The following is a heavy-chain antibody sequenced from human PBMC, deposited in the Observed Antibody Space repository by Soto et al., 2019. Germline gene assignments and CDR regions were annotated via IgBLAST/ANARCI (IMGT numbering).Heavy chain of an antibody. V-gene: IGHV4-59*08. CDR1: GGSISSYY. D-gene: IGHD2-15*01. CDR3: GGVVAATSYYYYYGMDV. Sequence: PSETLSLTCTVSGGSISSYYWSWIRQPPGKGLEWIGFIYYSGSTNYYSSLMSRVTISVDTSKNQFSLKLSSVTAADTAVYYCGGVVAATSYYYYYGMDVWGQGTTVTVSS. J-gene: IGHJ6*02. CDR2: IYYSGST.